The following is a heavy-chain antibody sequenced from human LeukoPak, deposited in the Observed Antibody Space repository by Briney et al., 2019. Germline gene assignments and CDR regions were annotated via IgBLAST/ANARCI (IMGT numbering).Heavy chain of an antibody. J-gene: IGHJ1*01. CDR1: GFTFSTYS. Sequence: GGSLRLSCAASGFTFSTYSMNWVRQAPEKGLEWVSYISSSSSTIHYADSVKGRFTISRDKAEDSLYLQMNSLRAEDTAVYYCARRTPGYRSGGSCYGFQHWGQGTLVTVSS. CDR3: ARRTPGYRSGGSCYGFQH. D-gene: IGHD2-15*01. V-gene: IGHV3-48*01. CDR2: ISSSSSTI.